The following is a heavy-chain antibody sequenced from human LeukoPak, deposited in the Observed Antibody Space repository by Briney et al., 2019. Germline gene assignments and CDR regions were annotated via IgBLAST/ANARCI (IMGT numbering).Heavy chain of an antibody. CDR2: IKQDGSDK. CDR3: AALRGFTNHYDSSGSPNWFDP. D-gene: IGHD3-22*01. J-gene: IGHJ5*02. CDR1: GFTFSRYW. V-gene: IGHV3-7*01. Sequence: QTGGSLRLSCAASGFTFSRYWMTWVRQAPGKGLEWVANIKQDGSDKYYVGSVKGRVTISRDNAKNSLYLQMNSLRAEDTAVYYCAALRGFTNHYDSSGSPNWFDPWGQGTLVTVSS.